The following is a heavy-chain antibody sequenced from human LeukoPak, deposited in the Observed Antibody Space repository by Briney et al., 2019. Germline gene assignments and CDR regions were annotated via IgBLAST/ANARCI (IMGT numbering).Heavy chain of an antibody. Sequence: GESLKISCKGSGYSFTSYWIGWVRQMPGKGLEWMGIIYPGDSDTRYSPSFQGQVTISADKSISTAYLQWSSQKASDTAMYYCARHNIVGATSLGMDVWGQGTTVTVSS. CDR3: ARHNIVGATSLGMDV. V-gene: IGHV5-51*01. D-gene: IGHD1-26*01. CDR2: IYPGDSDT. J-gene: IGHJ6*02. CDR1: GYSFTSYW.